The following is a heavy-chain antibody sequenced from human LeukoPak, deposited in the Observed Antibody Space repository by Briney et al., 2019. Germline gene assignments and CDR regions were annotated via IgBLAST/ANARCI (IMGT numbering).Heavy chain of an antibody. J-gene: IGHJ1*01. CDR3: TSWGDTTAEYFQR. CDR1: GFTFNRCW. V-gene: IGHV3-7*01. Sequence: GGSLRLSCVVSGFTFNRCWMNWVRQAPGKGLEWVAHINPDGRDTYYVDSEKGRFTISRDNAQNSMYLQMNSLRVEDTAVYYCTSWGDTTAEYFQRWGQGTLVTVSS. D-gene: IGHD2-21*02. CDR2: INPDGRDT.